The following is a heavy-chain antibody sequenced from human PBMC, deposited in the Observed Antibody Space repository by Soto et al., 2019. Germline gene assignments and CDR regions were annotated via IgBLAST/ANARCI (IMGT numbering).Heavy chain of an antibody. CDR1: GDTFTNFG. CDR2: IATYNSNK. D-gene: IGHD3-10*01. V-gene: IGHV1-18*01. Sequence: HLVQYGPEVKKPGASVTVSCKTSGDTFTNFGLSWVRQAPGQGLEWMGWIATYNSNKNYAQKFQGRLTLTTDTSTSTGYMELKRLEYDDTAVYYCPRVLQGVVNWFDPWGQGTLVTVSS. J-gene: IGHJ5*02. CDR3: PRVLQGVVNWFDP.